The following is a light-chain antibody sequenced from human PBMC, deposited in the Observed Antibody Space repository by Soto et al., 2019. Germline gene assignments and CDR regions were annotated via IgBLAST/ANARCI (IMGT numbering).Light chain of an antibody. V-gene: IGLV2-14*01. CDR3: NSYTSSSTWV. Sequence: QSALTQPASVSGSPGQSITISCTGTSSDVGNSNFVSWFQQHPGKAPKLIIYDVTNRPSGVSDRISGSKSGYTASLTISGLQAEDEADYYCNSYTSSSTWVFGGGTKLTVL. CDR1: SSDVGNSNF. J-gene: IGLJ3*02. CDR2: DVT.